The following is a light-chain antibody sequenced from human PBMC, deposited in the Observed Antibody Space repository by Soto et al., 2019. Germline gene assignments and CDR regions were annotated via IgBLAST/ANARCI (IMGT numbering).Light chain of an antibody. CDR3: VLYMTSGLRV. J-gene: IGLJ3*02. Sequence: QDVVTQEPSISVSPGGTVTLTCGLNSGSVSTSDYPRWYQQTPGQAPRTLIYGTDTRSSGVPDRFSGSIVGNKAALTITGAQAEDESDYYCVLYMTSGLRVFGGGTKVTVL. CDR1: SGSVSTSDY. CDR2: GTD. V-gene: IGLV8-61*01.